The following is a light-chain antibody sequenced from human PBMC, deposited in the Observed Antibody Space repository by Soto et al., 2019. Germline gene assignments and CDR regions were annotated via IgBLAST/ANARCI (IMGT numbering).Light chain of an antibody. V-gene: IGKV3-20*01. J-gene: IGKJ1*01. CDR2: RAT. CDR1: QSVSSSY. CDR3: QQYGSSHTWT. Sequence: EVGMTKSPGTMSLSTVEIANLSCRASQSVSSSYLAWYQHKPGQAPGVLSYRATSRATGIPDRFSGSGSGTDFTLTISRLEPEDFAVYYCQQYGSSHTWTFGQGTKVDI.